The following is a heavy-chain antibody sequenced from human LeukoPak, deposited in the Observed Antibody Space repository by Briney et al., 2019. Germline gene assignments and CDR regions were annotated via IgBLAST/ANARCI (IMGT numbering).Heavy chain of an antibody. J-gene: IGHJ4*02. V-gene: IGHV4-59*08. CDR2: IHNSGRT. Sequence: PSETLSLTCSVSGGSVSSYYWSWIRQSPGKGLEWIGYIHNSGRTNYNPSLKSRVTGFVDTSKNQVSPRLSSVTAADTAVYYCARHGTISSESYFDYWGQGALVTVSS. CDR1: GGSVSSYY. CDR3: ARHGTISSESYFDY. D-gene: IGHD1-14*01.